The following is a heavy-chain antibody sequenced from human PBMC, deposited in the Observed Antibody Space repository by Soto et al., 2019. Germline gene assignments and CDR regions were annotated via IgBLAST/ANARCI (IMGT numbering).Heavy chain of an antibody. CDR1: GFSLRTSGGG. J-gene: IGHJ5*02. V-gene: IGHV2-5*01. Sequence: SGPTLVNPTQTLTLTCIFSGFSLRTSGGGVGWMRQPPGKALEWLGFIYWNDEKRYSPSLKSRLTITKDASKNQVVLTMTNMDPVATATYYCAKCVSSRWSGWFDPWGQGTLVTVSS. CDR3: AKCVSSRWSGWFDP. CDR2: IYWNDEK. D-gene: IGHD6-19*01.